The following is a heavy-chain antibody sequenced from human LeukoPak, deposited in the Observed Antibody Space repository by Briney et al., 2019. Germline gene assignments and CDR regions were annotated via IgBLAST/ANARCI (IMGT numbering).Heavy chain of an antibody. V-gene: IGHV1-46*01. Sequence: ASVKVSCKASGYTFTSYYMHWVRQAPGQGLEWMGIINPSGGSTSYAQKFQGRVTMTRDTSTSTVYMELSGLRSEDTAVYYCARGVVVVPAAIDAFDIWGQGTMVTVSS. CDR2: INPSGGST. CDR1: GYTFTSYY. CDR3: ARGVVVVPAAIDAFDI. J-gene: IGHJ3*02. D-gene: IGHD2-2*01.